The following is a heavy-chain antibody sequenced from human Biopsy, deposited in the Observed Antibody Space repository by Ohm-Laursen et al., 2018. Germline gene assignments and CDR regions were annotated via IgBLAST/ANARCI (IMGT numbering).Heavy chain of an antibody. CDR2: IIPMFGTT. CDR1: GGTFSNYA. V-gene: IGHV1-69*06. CDR3: ASHVTYNFNGGLDY. D-gene: IGHD1-14*01. Sequence: VSSVKVSCKASGGTFSNYAISWVRQAPGQGLEWMGGIIPMFGTTNYAQKFQGRLSITADKSTTAAYLELSGLRSEDTAVYYCASHVTYNFNGGLDYWGHGTLVTVPS. J-gene: IGHJ4*01.